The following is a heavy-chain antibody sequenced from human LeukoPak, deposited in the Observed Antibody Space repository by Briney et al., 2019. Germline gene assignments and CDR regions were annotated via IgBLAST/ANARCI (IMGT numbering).Heavy chain of an antibody. V-gene: IGHV1-69*13. D-gene: IGHD1-1*01. Sequence: VKFSCKASGGTFSSYAISWVRQAPGQGLEWMGGIIPIFGTANYAQKFQGRVTITADESTSTAYMELSSLRSEDTAVYYCAKESRYNWNDGSYYFDYWGQGTLVTVSS. J-gene: IGHJ4*02. CDR1: GGTFSSYA. CDR3: AKESRYNWNDGSYYFDY. CDR2: IIPIFGTA.